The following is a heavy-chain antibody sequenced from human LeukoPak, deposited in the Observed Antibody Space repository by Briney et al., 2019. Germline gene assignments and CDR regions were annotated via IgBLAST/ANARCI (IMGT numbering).Heavy chain of an antibody. CDR2: ISSSSSYI. V-gene: IGHV3-21*01. J-gene: IGHJ4*02. CDR1: GFTFSSYS. CDR3: ARGLTYYDFWSGYCLDY. D-gene: IGHD3-3*01. Sequence: GSLRLSCAASGFTFSSYSMNWVRQAPGKGLEWVSSISSSSSYIYYADSVKGRFTISRDNAKNSLYLQMNSLRAEDTAVYYCARGLTYYDFWSGYCLDYWGQGTLVTVSS.